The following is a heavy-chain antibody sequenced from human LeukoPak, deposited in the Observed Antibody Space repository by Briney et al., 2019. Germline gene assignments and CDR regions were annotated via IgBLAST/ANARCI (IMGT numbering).Heavy chain of an antibody. V-gene: IGHV3-23*01. D-gene: IGHD1-26*01. Sequence: GGSLRLSCAASGFTFSSYAMSWVRQAPGKGPEWVSVISGSGGSTYYADSVKGRFTISRENSKNTLYLQMNSLRAEDTAVYYCAKDRIVGTIGRAFDIWGQGTMVTVSS. CDR3: AKDRIVGTIGRAFDI. CDR2: ISGSGGST. CDR1: GFTFSSYA. J-gene: IGHJ3*02.